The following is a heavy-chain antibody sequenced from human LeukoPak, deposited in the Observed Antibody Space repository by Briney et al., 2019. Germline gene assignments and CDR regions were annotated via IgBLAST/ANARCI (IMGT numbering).Heavy chain of an antibody. J-gene: IGHJ4*02. D-gene: IGHD3-10*01. CDR1: GYSISSGYY. CDR2: IYHSGST. CDR3: ARKSMVRGVMIDY. V-gene: IGHV4-38-2*01. Sequence: SETLSLTCAVSGYSISSGYYWGWIRQPPGKGLEWIGSIYHSGSTYYNPSLKSRVTISVDTSKNQFSLKLSSVTAADTAVYYCARKSMVRGVMIDYGGKGTLVTVSS.